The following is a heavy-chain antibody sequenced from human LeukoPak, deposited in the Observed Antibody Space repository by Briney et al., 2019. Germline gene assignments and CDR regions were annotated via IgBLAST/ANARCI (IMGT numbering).Heavy chain of an antibody. Sequence: GGSLRLSCAASGFTFSSYAMNWVRQAPGKGLEWVSAISGSTGSTYYADSVKGRFTISRDNSNNTLYLQMNSLRAEDTAVYYCAKASSVYYYYYMDVWGKGTTVTISS. CDR2: ISGSTGST. CDR3: AKASSVYYYYYMDV. D-gene: IGHD6-25*01. V-gene: IGHV3-23*01. CDR1: GFTFSSYA. J-gene: IGHJ6*03.